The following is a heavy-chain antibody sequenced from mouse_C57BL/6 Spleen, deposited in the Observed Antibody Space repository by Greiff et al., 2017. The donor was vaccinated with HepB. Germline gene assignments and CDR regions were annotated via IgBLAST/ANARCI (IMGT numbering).Heavy chain of an antibody. D-gene: IGHD2-4*01. CDR3: ATRTYDYDEAWFAY. CDR1: GYTFTSYW. CDR2: IHPSDSDT. V-gene: IGHV1-74*01. J-gene: IGHJ3*01. Sequence: QVQLQQPGAELVKPGASVKVSCKASGYTFTSYWMHWVKQRPGQGLEWIGRIHPSDSDTNYNQKFKGKATLTVDKSSSTAYMHLSSLTSEDSAVYYCATRTYDYDEAWFAYWGQGTLVTVSA.